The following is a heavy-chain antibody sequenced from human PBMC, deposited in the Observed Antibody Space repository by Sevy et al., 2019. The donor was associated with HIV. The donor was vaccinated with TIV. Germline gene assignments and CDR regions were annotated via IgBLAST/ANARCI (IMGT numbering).Heavy chain of an antibody. Sequence: GESLKISCKGSGYSFTSYWIGWVRQMPGKGLEWMGIIYPGDSDTRDSPSFQGQVTISAAKSISTAYLQWSSLKASDTAMYYCARLKPKYDFWSGYYSYFDYWGQGTLVTVSS. CDR3: ARLKPKYDFWSGYYSYFDY. CDR2: IYPGDSDT. V-gene: IGHV5-51*01. J-gene: IGHJ4*02. CDR1: GYSFTSYW. D-gene: IGHD3-3*01.